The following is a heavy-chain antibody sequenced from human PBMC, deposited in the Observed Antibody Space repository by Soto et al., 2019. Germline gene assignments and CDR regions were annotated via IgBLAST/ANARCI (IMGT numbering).Heavy chain of an antibody. CDR2: IWNDRSKK. CDR3: ARAARWLQSRYFDL. D-gene: IGHD5-12*01. Sequence: PGGSLRLSCAASGFVYSTYAMHWVRLSPGKGLEWVALIWNDRSKKYYVYSGKGRVTSSREKAKNSLYLQRNSLRADDTAVYYCARAARWLQSRYFDLWGRGTLVTVSS. J-gene: IGHJ2*01. CDR1: GFVYSTYA. V-gene: IGHV3-33*01.